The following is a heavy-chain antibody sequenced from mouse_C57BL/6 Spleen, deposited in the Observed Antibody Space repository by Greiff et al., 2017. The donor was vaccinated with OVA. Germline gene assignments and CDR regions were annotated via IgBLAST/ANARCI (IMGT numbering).Heavy chain of an antibody. V-gene: IGHV2-4*01. J-gene: IGHJ1*03. CDR2: IWSGGST. CDR3: AKNGANWGYWYFDV. CDR1: GFSLTSYG. Sequence: VKLQESGPGLVQPSQSLSITCTVSGFSLTSYGVHWVRQPPGKGLEWLGVIWSGGSTDYNATFISRLSISKENSKSQVFFKINSLQADDTAIYYCAKNGANWGYWYFDVWGTGTTVTVSS. D-gene: IGHD4-1*01.